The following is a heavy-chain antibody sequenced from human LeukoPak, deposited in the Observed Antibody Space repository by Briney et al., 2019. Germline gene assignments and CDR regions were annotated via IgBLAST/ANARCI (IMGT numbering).Heavy chain of an antibody. V-gene: IGHV3-23*01. J-gene: IGHJ4*02. Sequence: GGSLRLSCAASGFTFSSYAMSWVRRAPGKGVEWVSGISGSGGSTYYADSVKGRFTISRDNSKNMLYLQMNSLRAEDTAVYYCAKEGYCSGGDCYTYFDYWGQGSLVTVSS. CDR1: GFTFSSYA. CDR3: AKEGYCSGGDCYTYFDY. CDR2: ISGSGGST. D-gene: IGHD2-15*01.